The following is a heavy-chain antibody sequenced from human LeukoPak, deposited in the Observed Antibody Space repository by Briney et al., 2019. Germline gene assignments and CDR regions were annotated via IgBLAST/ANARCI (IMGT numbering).Heavy chain of an antibody. J-gene: IGHJ5*02. CDR3: ARGLTTYGDGKLFYQYNWFAP. D-gene: IGHD4/OR15-4a*01. Sequence: ASVKVSCKTSGYSFTDYYMHWVRQAPGQGLEWMGWMNPKSGNTGYSQKFQGRVTMTRNTSTNTAHMELSSLRSEDTAVYYCARGLTTYGDGKLFYQYNWFAPWGQGTLVTVSS. CDR2: MNPKSGNT. CDR1: GYSFTDYY. V-gene: IGHV1-8*02.